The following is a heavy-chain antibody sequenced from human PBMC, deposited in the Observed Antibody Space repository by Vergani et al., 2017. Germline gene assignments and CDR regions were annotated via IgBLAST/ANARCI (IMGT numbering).Heavy chain of an antibody. V-gene: IGHV4-34*01. J-gene: IGHJ6*03. D-gene: IGHD3-10*01. CDR3: ARVRSVTMVRGLFHTPYYYYMDV. Sequence: QVQLQQWGAGLLKPSETLSLTCAVYGGSFSGYYWSWIRQPPGKGLEWIGEINHSGSTNYNPSLKSRVTISVDTSKNQVSLKLSSVTAADTAVYYCARVRSVTMVRGLFHTPYYYYMDVWGKGTTVTVSS. CDR1: GGSFSGYY. CDR2: INHSGST.